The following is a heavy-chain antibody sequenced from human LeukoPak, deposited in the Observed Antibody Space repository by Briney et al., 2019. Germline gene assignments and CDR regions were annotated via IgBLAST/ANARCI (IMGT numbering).Heavy chain of an antibody. CDR1: GYTFTSYG. D-gene: IGHD2-2*01. Sequence: ASVTVSCKASGYTFTSYGISWVRQAPGQGLEWMGWISAYNGNTNYAQKLQGRVTMTTDTSTSTAYTELRSLRSDDTAVYYCTRAALVVPAAIFYYYYMDVWGKGTTVTISS. V-gene: IGHV1-18*01. J-gene: IGHJ6*03. CDR2: ISAYNGNT. CDR3: TRAALVVPAAIFYYYYMDV.